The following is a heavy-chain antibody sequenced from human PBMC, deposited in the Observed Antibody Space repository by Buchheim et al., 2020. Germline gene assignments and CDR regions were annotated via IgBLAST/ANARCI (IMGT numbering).Heavy chain of an antibody. CDR2: IYPGDSTT. Sequence: EVQLVQPGAEEKKPGESLKISCKGSGYSFTNYWIAWVRQMPGKGLEWMGIIYPGDSTTTYSPSFQGQVTMSADKSPNTAYLQWSSLKASDSAIYYCARHIEVWGYTYPYGMDVWGQGTT. J-gene: IGHJ6*02. CDR1: GYSFTNYW. CDR3: ARHIEVWGYTYPYGMDV. V-gene: IGHV5-51*01. D-gene: IGHD5-24*01.